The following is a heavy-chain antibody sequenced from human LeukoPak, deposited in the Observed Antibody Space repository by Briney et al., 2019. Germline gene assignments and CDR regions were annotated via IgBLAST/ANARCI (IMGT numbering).Heavy chain of an antibody. V-gene: IGHV4-31*03. D-gene: IGHD2-15*01. CDR2: IYYSGST. J-gene: IGHJ5*02. CDR1: GGSISSGGYY. CDR3: ARVHCSGSSCYWFDP. Sequence: SETLSLTCTVSGGSISSGGYYWSWIRQHPGKGLEWIGYIYYSGSTYYNPSLKSRVTISVDTSKNQFSLKLSSVTAADTAVYYCARVHCSGSSCYWFDPWGQGTLVTVSS.